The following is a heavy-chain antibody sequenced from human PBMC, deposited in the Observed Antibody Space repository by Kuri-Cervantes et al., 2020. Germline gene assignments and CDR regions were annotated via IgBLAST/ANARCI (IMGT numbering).Heavy chain of an antibody. D-gene: IGHD6-19*01. J-gene: IGHJ4*02. CDR1: GFTFSDYY. V-gene: IGHV3-11*06. Sequence: LSLTCAASGFTFSDYYMSCVRQAPGKGLERVSSIRSSGSYMHYADSVKGRFTISRDNAKNSLYLQMNSLRVEDTAVYYCARDPVASGQWLVLERNYLDYWGLGTLVTVSS. CDR2: IRSSGSYM. CDR3: ARDPVASGQWLVLERNYLDY.